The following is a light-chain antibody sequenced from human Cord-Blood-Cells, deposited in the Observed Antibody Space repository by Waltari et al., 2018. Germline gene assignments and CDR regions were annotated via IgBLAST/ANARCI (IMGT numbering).Light chain of an antibody. J-gene: IGLJ2*01. V-gene: IGLV2-23*01. Sequence: QSALTQPASVSGSPGQSITISCTGTSSDVGRYNLVSWYQQNPGKAPKLMISEGSKRPSGVSNRFSGSKSGNTASLTISGLQAEDEADYYCCSYAGSSYVVFGGGTKLTVL. CDR3: CSYAGSSYVV. CDR2: EGS. CDR1: SSDVGRYNL.